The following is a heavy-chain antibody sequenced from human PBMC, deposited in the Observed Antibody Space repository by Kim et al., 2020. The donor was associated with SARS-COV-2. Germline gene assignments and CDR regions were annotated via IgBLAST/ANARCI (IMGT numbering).Heavy chain of an antibody. Sequence: GGSLRLSCAASGFTFSSYGMHWVRQAPGKGLEWVAVISYDGSNKYYADSVKGRFTISRDNSKNTLYLQMNSLRAEDTAVYYCAREARYTAMTKHNWFDPWGQGTLVTVSS. V-gene: IGHV3-33*05. CDR2: ISYDGSNK. D-gene: IGHD5-18*01. CDR3: AREARYTAMTKHNWFDP. CDR1: GFTFSSYG. J-gene: IGHJ5*02.